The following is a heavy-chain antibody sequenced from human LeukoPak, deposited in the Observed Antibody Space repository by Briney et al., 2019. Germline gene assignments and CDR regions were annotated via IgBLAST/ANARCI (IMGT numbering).Heavy chain of an antibody. CDR3: ARGRHYYDSSDYYYEGDAFDI. D-gene: IGHD3-22*01. V-gene: IGHV3-23*01. J-gene: IGHJ3*02. Sequence: GGSLRLSCAASGFTFSNYAMRWVRQAPGKGLEWVSGISGSGDSTYYADSVKGRFTISRDNSKNTLYLQMNSLRAEDTAVYYCARGRHYYDSSDYYYEGDAFDIWGQGTMVTVPS. CDR1: GFTFSNYA. CDR2: ISGSGDST.